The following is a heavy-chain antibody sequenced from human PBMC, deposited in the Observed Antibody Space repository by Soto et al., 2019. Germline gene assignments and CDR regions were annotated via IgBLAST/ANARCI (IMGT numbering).Heavy chain of an antibody. Sequence: QVQLVQSGAEVKKPGASVTVSCKASGYTLSDYYIQWVRQAPGQGLEWMGWNNPNSGDPNYAQKFQGRVSMSRDTSINTAYMELRWLRSEDTAVYYCTREGGGIAAAGAGNDAFDIWGQGTKVTVSS. CDR2: NNPNSGDP. D-gene: IGHD6-13*01. V-gene: IGHV1-2*02. CDR1: GYTLSDYY. J-gene: IGHJ3*02. CDR3: TREGGGIAAAGAGNDAFDI.